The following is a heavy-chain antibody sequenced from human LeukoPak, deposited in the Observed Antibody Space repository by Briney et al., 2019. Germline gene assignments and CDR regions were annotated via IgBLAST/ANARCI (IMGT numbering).Heavy chain of an antibody. CDR3: ARVVSRSGYEFDY. Sequence: PSETLSLTCTVSGGSISSGSYYWSCIRQPAGKGLEWIGRIYTSGSTNYNPSLKSRVTISVDTSKNQFSLKLSSVTAADTAVYYCARVVSRSGYEFDYWGRGTPVTVSS. V-gene: IGHV4-61*02. CDR1: GGSISSGSYY. CDR2: IYTSGST. D-gene: IGHD5-12*01. J-gene: IGHJ4*02.